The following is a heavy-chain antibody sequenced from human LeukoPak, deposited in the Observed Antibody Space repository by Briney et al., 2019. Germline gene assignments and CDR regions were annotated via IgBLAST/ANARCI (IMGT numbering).Heavy chain of an antibody. J-gene: IGHJ4*02. CDR2: INHSGST. V-gene: IGHV4-34*01. D-gene: IGHD3-9*01. CDR3: ARVRILTGYHSLSAETRTPNYFDY. CDR1: GGSFSGYY. Sequence: SETLSLTCAVYGGSFSGYYWSWIRQPPGKGLERIGEINHSGSTNYNPSLKSRVTISVDTSKNQFSLKLSSVTAADTAVYYCARVRILTGYHSLSAETRTPNYFDYWGQGTLVTVSS.